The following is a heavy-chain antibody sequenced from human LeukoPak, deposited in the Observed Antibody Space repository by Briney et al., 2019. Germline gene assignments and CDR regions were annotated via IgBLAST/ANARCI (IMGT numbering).Heavy chain of an antibody. J-gene: IGHJ4*02. Sequence: ASVKVSCKACGYTFRGYYMYWVRQAPGQGLEWMGWINPNGGGTNYAQNVQGWVTINRDTSISTAYMELSRLRADDTDVYSCARDFLRGSGSYYFDYWGQGTLVTVSS. CDR2: INPNGGGT. D-gene: IGHD3-10*01. CDR3: ARDFLRGSGSYYFDY. CDR1: GYTFRGYY. V-gene: IGHV1-2*04.